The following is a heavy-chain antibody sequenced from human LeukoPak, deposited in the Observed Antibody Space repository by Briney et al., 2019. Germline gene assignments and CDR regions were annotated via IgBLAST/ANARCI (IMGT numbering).Heavy chain of an antibody. CDR2: INPNSGGT. CDR3: ARASGSPSRYYYGMDV. Sequence: ASVKVSCKASGYTFTGYYMHWVRQAPGQGLEWMGWINPNSGGTNYAQKFQGRVTMTRDTSISTAYMELSRLRSDDTAVYYCARASGSPSRYYYGMDVWGQGTTVTVSS. V-gene: IGHV1-2*02. J-gene: IGHJ6*02. CDR1: GYTFTGYY. D-gene: IGHD1-26*01.